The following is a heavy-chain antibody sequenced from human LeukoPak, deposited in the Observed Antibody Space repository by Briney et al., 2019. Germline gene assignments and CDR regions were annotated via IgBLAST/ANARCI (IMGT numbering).Heavy chain of an antibody. J-gene: IGHJ6*02. CDR1: GGSISSYY. CDR3: ARNPNYYDSSGYYYYGMDV. D-gene: IGHD3-22*01. Sequence: SETLSLTCAVSGGSISSYYWSWIRQPPGKGLEWIGYTYYSGSANYSPSLKSRVTMSVDTSKNQFSLKLSSVTAADTAVYYCARNPNYYDSSGYYYYGMDVWGQGTTVTVSS. V-gene: IGHV4-59*01. CDR2: TYYSGSA.